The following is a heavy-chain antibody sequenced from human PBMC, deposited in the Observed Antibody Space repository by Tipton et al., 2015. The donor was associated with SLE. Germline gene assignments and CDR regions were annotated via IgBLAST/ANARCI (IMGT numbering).Heavy chain of an antibody. J-gene: IGHJ4*02. CDR1: GFTXXSYE. D-gene: IGHD3-10*01. CDR3: ASGGAVDY. V-gene: IGHV3-48*03. CDR2: ISSSGSTI. Sequence: VQSGGSLRLSCAASGFTXXSYEMNWVRQAPGKGXXRVSYISSSGSTIYYADSVKGRFTISRDNAKNSLYLQMNSLRAEDTAVYCCASGGAVDYWGQGTLVTVSS.